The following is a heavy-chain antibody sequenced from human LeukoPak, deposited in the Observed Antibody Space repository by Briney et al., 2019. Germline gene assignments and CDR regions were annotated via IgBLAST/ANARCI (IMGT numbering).Heavy chain of an antibody. D-gene: IGHD5-12*01. J-gene: IGHJ4*02. CDR1: GFTFSSYW. CDR2: VKPDGGDN. Sequence: PGGSLRLSCAASGFTFSSYWMSWVRQVPGKGLEWVASVKPDGGDNFYVDSVEGRFTISRDNARYSLFLQMNSLRVEDTAVYYCVRENQLRCWGQGTLVSVSS. V-gene: IGHV3-7*01. CDR3: VRENQLRC.